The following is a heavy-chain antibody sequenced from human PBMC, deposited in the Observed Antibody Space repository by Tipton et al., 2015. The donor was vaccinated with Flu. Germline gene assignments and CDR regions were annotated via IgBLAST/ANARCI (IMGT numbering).Heavy chain of an antibody. Sequence: SLRLSCAVSGGSISSSNWWSWVRQPPGKGLEWIGEIYHSGSTNYNPSLKSRVTISVDKSKNQFSLKLSSVTAADTAVYYCARENPYYDILTGYGRDAFDIWGQGTMVTVSS. CDR2: IYHSGST. J-gene: IGHJ3*02. CDR1: GGSISSSNW. V-gene: IGHV4-4*02. D-gene: IGHD3-9*01. CDR3: ARENPYYDILTGYGRDAFDI.